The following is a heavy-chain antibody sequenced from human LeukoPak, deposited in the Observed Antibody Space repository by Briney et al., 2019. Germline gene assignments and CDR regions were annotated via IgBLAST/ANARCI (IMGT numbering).Heavy chain of an antibody. J-gene: IGHJ4*02. D-gene: IGHD3-9*01. CDR1: GFTFSSCS. Sequence: HPGGSLRLSCAASGFTFSSCSMNWVRQAPGKGLEWASYISSGSSSIYYADSVKGRFTISRDNAENSLYLQMNSLRDEDTAVYYCARGRATGRSGGDYWGQGTLVTVSS. CDR2: ISSGSSSI. V-gene: IGHV3-48*02. CDR3: ARGRATGRSGGDY.